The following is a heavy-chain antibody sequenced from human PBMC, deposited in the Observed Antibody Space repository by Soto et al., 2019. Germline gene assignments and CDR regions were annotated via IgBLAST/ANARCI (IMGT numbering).Heavy chain of an antibody. CDR3: AREEGISDWHAFDY. CDR1: GFTFSAHG. J-gene: IGHJ4*02. V-gene: IGHV3-30*03. D-gene: IGHD6-19*01. Sequence: HPGGSLRLSCVVSGFTFSAHGAHWVRQAPGKGPEWVAFISFDGRKTDYGDSVKGRFSISRDNSKRTLYLQVDRLTPDDTAVYYCAREEGISDWHAFDYWGQGTLVTVSS. CDR2: ISFDGRKT.